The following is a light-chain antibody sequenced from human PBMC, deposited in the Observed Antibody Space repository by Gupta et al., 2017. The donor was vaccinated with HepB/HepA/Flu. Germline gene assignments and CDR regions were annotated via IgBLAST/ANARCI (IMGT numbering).Light chain of an antibody. V-gene: IGKV1-6*01. CDR3: RQDDTYPPT. CDR1: QGIRND. J-gene: IGKJ1*01. CDR2: AAS. Sequence: IQMTQSPSSLSASIGDRVAITCRASQGIRNDVSWYQQKPGKAPKLLIFAASSLQSGVPSRFSGSGSGTDFTLTISRLQPEDFAAYYCRQDDTYPPTFGQGTKVEVK.